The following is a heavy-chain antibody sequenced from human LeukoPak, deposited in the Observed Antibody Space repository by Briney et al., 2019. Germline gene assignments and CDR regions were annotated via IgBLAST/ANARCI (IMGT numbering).Heavy chain of an antibody. CDR1: GGTFSSYA. V-gene: IGHV1-69*06. J-gene: IGHJ4*02. Sequence: GASVKVSCKASGGTFSSYAISWVRQAPGQGLEWMGGIIPIFGTANYAQKFQGRVMITADKSTSTAYMELSSLRSEDTAVYYCARDRGTGLIDYWGQGTLVTVSS. D-gene: IGHD1-1*01. CDR3: ARDRGTGLIDY. CDR2: IIPIFGTA.